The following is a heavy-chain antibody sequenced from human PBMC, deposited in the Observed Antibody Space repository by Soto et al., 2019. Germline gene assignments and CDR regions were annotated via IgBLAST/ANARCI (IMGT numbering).Heavy chain of an antibody. CDR3: VKGRRGEYYYYYNGLDV. D-gene: IGHD3-16*01. V-gene: IGHV3-64D*06. CDR2: ISDTGGST. Sequence: GGSLRLSCSASGFTFNKYAMHWVRQAPGTGLEYVSAISDTGGSTFHADSVKGRFTISRDNSKDTLFLQMSSLRAEDTAVYYCVKGRRGEYYYYYNGLDVWGQGTTATVSS. CDR1: GFTFNKYA. J-gene: IGHJ6*02.